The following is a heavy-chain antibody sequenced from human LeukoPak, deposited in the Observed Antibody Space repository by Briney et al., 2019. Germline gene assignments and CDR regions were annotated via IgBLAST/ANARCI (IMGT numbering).Heavy chain of an antibody. CDR2: ISWNSDGI. J-gene: IGHJ6*03. Sequence: GGSLRLSCAASGITFDDYAMHWVRQAPGKGLEWVSGISWNSDGIGYADSVKGRFTISRDNAKNSLYLQMNGLRAEDTALYYCAREKEAGTTYYYYMDVWGKGTTVTVSS. D-gene: IGHD1-7*01. CDR1: GITFDDYA. CDR3: AREKEAGTTYYYYMDV. V-gene: IGHV3-9*01.